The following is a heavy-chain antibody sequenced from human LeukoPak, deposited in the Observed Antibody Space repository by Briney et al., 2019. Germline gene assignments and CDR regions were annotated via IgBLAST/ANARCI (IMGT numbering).Heavy chain of an antibody. CDR1: GYSISSDYY. J-gene: IGHJ5*02. CDR2: ISHRGTT. Sequence: SETLSLTCTVSGYSISSDYYWGWIRQSPGKGLEWIGSISHRGTTYYNTSLKTRVTISLGTSKSQFSLNLKSVTAADTAVYYCARGRGYSYASGSYYGNWFDPWGQGTLVTVSS. V-gene: IGHV4-38-2*02. D-gene: IGHD3-10*01. CDR3: ARGRGYSYASGSYYGNWFDP.